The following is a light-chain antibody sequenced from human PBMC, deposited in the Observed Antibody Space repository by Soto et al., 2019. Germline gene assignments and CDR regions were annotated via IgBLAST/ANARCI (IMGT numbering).Light chain of an antibody. V-gene: IGKV1-33*01. CDR1: QDISNY. Sequence: DVQLTQSPSSLSASVGDRVTITCQASQDISNYLSWFQQQPGKAPKLLIYDASKLQTGVPSRFSGSGSGTGFTFSINSLQPEDIATYFCQQYDNFPYTFGQGTKLEIE. J-gene: IGKJ2*01. CDR2: DAS. CDR3: QQYDNFPYT.